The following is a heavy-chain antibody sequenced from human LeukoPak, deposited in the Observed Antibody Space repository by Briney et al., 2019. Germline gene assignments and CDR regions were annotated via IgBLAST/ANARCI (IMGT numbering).Heavy chain of an antibody. V-gene: IGHV3-23*01. CDR2: ISGSGDST. D-gene: IGHD6-19*01. Sequence: TGGSLRLSCPASGFTFSSYAMTWVRQAPGKGLEWVSGISGSGDSTYYADSVKGRFTISRDNSKNTLYLQMNSLRAEDTAVYYCATSTQWLVTIDYWGQGTLVTVSS. CDR1: GFTFSSYA. CDR3: ATSTQWLVTIDY. J-gene: IGHJ4*02.